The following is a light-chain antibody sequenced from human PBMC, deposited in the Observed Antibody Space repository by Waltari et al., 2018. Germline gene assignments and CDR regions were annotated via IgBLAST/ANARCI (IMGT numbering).Light chain of an antibody. V-gene: IGLV2-23*01. CDR2: DDN. J-gene: IGLJ3*02. CDR3: CSYAGSYTWV. CDR1: SSDVGNYNL. Sequence: QSALTQPASVSGSPGQSITISCTGTSSDVGNYNLVSWYQQYPGKAPKVMIYDDNRRPSGVSDRFSGSKSGNTASLTISGVQAEDEADYYCCSYAGSYTWVFGGG.